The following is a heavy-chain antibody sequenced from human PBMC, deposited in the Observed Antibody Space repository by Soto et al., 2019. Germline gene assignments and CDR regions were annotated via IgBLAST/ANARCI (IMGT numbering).Heavy chain of an antibody. Sequence: ASVKVSCKASGYTFTSYYMHWVRQAPGQGLEWMGIINPSGGSTSYAQKFQGRVTMTRDTSTSTVYMELSSLRSEDTAVYYCARDQRLNYYYDSSGYWFPDAFDIWGQGTMVTVSS. CDR2: INPSGGST. V-gene: IGHV1-46*01. CDR3: ARDQRLNYYYDSSGYWFPDAFDI. D-gene: IGHD3-22*01. J-gene: IGHJ3*02. CDR1: GYTFTSYY.